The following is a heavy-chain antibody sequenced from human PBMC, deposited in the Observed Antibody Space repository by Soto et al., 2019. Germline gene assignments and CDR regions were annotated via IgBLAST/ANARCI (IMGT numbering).Heavy chain of an antibody. J-gene: IGHJ6*02. CDR2: ISSSSSTI. V-gene: IGHV3-48*01. Sequence: PGGSLRLSCAASGFTFSSYSMNWVRQAPGKGLEWISYISSSSSTIYYADSVKGRFTISRDNAKNSLYLQMNSLRAEDTAVYYCARSYYGSGSYGMDVWGQGTTVTVSS. CDR1: GFTFSSYS. D-gene: IGHD3-10*01. CDR3: ARSYYGSGSYGMDV.